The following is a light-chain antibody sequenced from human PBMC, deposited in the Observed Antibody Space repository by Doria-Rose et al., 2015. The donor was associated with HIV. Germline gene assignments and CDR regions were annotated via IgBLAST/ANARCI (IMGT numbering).Light chain of an antibody. V-gene: IGKV1-39*01. CDR3: QQSFSTPRT. CDR2: AAS. CDR1: QNINRF. Sequence: GDRVTITCRASQNINRFSNWYQQKPGKVPKVLIYAASSLQSGVPSRFSGSGSGTDFTLTISSLQPEDFATYYCQQSFSTPRTFGQGTKVEIK. J-gene: IGKJ1*01.